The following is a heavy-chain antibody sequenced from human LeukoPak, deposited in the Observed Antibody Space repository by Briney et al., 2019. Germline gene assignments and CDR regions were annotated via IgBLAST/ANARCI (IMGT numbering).Heavy chain of an antibody. D-gene: IGHD2-15*01. Sequence: ASVKVSCKASGYTLTSYSISWVRQAPGQGLEWMGWISAYNGNTIYAQKVKGRVTMTTDTSTSTAYMELRSLKSDDTAVYYCARASYCSDGSCYSDYWGQGTLVTASS. CDR2: ISAYNGNT. V-gene: IGHV1-18*01. CDR3: ARASYCSDGSCYSDY. J-gene: IGHJ4*02. CDR1: GYTLTSYS.